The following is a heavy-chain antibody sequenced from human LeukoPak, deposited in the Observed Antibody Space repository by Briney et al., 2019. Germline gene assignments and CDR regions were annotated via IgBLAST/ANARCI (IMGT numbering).Heavy chain of an antibody. CDR2: ISGSGGST. Sequence: PGGSLRLSCAASGFTFSSYAMSWVRQAPGKGLEWVSAISGSGGSTYYADSVKGRFTISRDNSKNTLYLQMNSLRAEDTAVYYCAKEETYYYDSSGYYPAHYFDYWGQGTLVTVSS. V-gene: IGHV3-23*01. J-gene: IGHJ4*02. D-gene: IGHD3-22*01. CDR1: GFTFSSYA. CDR3: AKEETYYYDSSGYYPAHYFDY.